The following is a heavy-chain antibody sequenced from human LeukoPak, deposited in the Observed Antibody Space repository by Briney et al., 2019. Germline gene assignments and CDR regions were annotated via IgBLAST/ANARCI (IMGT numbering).Heavy chain of an antibody. CDR3: AKEDRRGRHFDY. V-gene: IGHV3-9*02. CDR1: GFTSDDYA. D-gene: IGHD3-16*01. Sequence: PGRSLRLSCAASGFTSDDYAMHWVRQAPGKGLEWVSGISWSSGSIGYADSVKGRFTISRDNAKNSLYLQMNSLRAEDTALYYCAKEDRRGRHFDYWGQGTLVTVSS. CDR2: ISWSSGSI. J-gene: IGHJ4*02.